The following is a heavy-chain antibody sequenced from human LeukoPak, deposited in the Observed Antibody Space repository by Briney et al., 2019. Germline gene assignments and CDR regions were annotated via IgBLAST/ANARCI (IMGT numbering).Heavy chain of an antibody. CDR3: AKDGDILAGYHDY. V-gene: IGHV3-66*01. J-gene: IGHJ4*02. D-gene: IGHD3-9*01. CDR1: GFTVSSNY. Sequence: GRSLRLSCAASGFTVSSNYMSWVRQAPGKGLEWVSVIYSGGSIYYADSVKGRFTISRDNSKNTLYLQMNSLRAEDTAVYYCAKDGDILAGYHDYWGQGTLVTVSS. CDR2: IYSGGSI.